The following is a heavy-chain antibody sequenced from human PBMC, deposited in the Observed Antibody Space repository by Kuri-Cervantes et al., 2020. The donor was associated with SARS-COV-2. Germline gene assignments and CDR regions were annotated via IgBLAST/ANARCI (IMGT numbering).Heavy chain of an antibody. CDR1: GFTFSSYS. D-gene: IGHD3-3*01. Sequence: ETLSLTCAASGFTFSSYSMNWVRQAPGKGLEWVSSISSSSSYIYYADSVKGRFTIPRDNAKNSLYLQMNSLRAEDTAVYYCARDRKYYDFWSGPNYYMDVWGKGTTVTVSS. V-gene: IGHV3-21*01. CDR3: ARDRKYYDFWSGPNYYMDV. CDR2: ISSSSSYI. J-gene: IGHJ6*03.